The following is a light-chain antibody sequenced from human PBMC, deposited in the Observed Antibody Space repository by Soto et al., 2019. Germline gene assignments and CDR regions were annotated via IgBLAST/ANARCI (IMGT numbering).Light chain of an antibody. V-gene: IGLV2-23*02. Sequence: QSALSQPASVSGSPGQSVTISCSGTGNDVGNYNLVSWYQQHPGKVPKLLIYEVSRRPSVVSDRFSASKSGNTASLTISGLHADDEADYYCCSSSGVTTWIFGGGTKLTVL. CDR1: GNDVGNYNL. CDR2: EVS. CDR3: CSSSGVTTWI. J-gene: IGLJ3*02.